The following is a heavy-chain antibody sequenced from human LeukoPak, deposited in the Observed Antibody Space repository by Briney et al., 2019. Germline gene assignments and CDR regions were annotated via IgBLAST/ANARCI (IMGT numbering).Heavy chain of an antibody. CDR1: GFTFSSYG. Sequence: GRSLRLSCAASGFTFSSYGMHWVRQAPGKGLEWVAVISYDGSKKYYADSVKGRFTISRDNSKNTLYLQMNSLRAEDTAVYYCAKERAAAGTSFDYWGQGTLVTVSS. CDR2: ISYDGSKK. CDR3: AKERAAAGTSFDY. V-gene: IGHV3-30*18. J-gene: IGHJ4*02. D-gene: IGHD6-13*01.